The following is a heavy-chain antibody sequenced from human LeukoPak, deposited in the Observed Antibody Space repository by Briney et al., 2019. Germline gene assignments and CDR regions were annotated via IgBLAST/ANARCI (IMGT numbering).Heavy chain of an antibody. CDR2: IKSKTDGGTT. D-gene: IGHD2-15*01. Sequence: GGSLRLSCAASGFTFSNAWMSWVRQAPGKGLEWVGRIKSKTDGGTTDYAAPVKGRFTISRDDSKNTLYLQMNSLKTEDTAAYYCTTDHPVAVKDVGYWGQGTLVTVSS. V-gene: IGHV3-15*01. J-gene: IGHJ4*02. CDR3: TTDHPVAVKDVGY. CDR1: GFTFSNAW.